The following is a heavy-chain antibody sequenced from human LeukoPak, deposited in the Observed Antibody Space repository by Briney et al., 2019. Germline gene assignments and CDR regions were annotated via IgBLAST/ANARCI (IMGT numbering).Heavy chain of an antibody. J-gene: IGHJ6*04. CDR3: ARDGYNYPMDV. CDR2: INQDGSEE. V-gene: IGHV3-7*03. Sequence: PGGSLRLSCATSGFIFSSYWMSWVRQAPGKGPEWVANINQDGSEENYVDSAKGRFTISRDGAKNSLYLQMNSLGAEDAAVYFCARDGYNYPMDVWGKGTTVTVSS. D-gene: IGHD2-2*02. CDR1: GFIFSSYW.